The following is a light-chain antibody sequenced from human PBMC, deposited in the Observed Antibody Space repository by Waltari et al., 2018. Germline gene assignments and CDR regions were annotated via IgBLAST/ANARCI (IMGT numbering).Light chain of an antibody. Sequence: DIQMTQSPSTLSASVGDRVTITCRASQSISSWLAWYQQKPGKAPKLLIYKASSLESGVPSRFSGSGSGTDFTLTISSLQAEDVAVYYCQQYYSTPTFGGGTKVEIK. V-gene: IGKV1-5*03. CDR2: KAS. CDR3: QQYYSTPT. J-gene: IGKJ4*01. CDR1: QSISSW.